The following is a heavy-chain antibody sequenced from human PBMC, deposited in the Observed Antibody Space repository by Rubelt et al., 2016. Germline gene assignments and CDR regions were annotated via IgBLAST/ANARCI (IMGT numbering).Heavy chain of an antibody. CDR2: ISSSSSYI. J-gene: IGHJ4*02. Sequence: EVQLVESGGGLVKPGGSLRLSCAASGFTFSSYSMNWVRQAPGKGLEWVSSISSSSSYIYYADSVKGRFTSSMDNAKNSLYLQMNSLRAEDTAVYYCARAIYYGGNADPDYWGQGTLVTVSS. CDR1: GFTFSSYS. CDR3: ARAIYYGGNADPDY. D-gene: IGHD4-23*01. V-gene: IGHV3-21*01.